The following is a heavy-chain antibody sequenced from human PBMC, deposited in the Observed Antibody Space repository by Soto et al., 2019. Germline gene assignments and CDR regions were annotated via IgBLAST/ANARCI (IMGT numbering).Heavy chain of an antibody. D-gene: IGHD4-17*01. Sequence: EVQLLESGGGLVQPGGSLRLSCAASGFTFSSYAMSWVRQAPGKGLEWVSAISGSGGSTYYADSVKGRFTISRDNSKNTLYLQMNSLRAEDTAVYYCAKANGDYGYSYWYFDLWGRGTLVTVSS. V-gene: IGHV3-23*01. CDR3: AKANGDYGYSYWYFDL. CDR2: ISGSGGST. J-gene: IGHJ2*01. CDR1: GFTFSSYA.